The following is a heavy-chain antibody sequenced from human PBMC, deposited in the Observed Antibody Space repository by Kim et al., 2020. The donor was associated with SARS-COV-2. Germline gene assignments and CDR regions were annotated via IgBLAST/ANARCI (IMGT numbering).Heavy chain of an antibody. V-gene: IGHV4-34*01. D-gene: IGHD3-22*01. CDR2: INHSGST. J-gene: IGHJ4*02. CDR3: ARGSVYYDSSGYYIPFFDY. Sequence: SETLSLTCAVYGGSFSGYYWSWIRQPPGKGLEWIGEINHSGSTNYNPSLKSRVTISVDTSKNQFSLKLSSVTAADTAVYYCARGSVYYDSSGYYIPFFDYWGQGTLVTVSS. CDR1: GGSFSGYY.